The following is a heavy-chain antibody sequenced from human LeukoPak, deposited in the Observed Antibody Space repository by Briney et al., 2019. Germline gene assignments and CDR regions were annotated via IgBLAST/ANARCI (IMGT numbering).Heavy chain of an antibody. CDR2: TKNKTNRGTT. CDR1: GFSFSNYC. CDR3: TRSWGYDSSGYPLDY. J-gene: IGHJ4*02. V-gene: IGHV3-22*01. D-gene: IGHD3-22*01. Sequence: PGGSLRLSCAASGFSFSNYCMQWICRAPGKGLEWVGFTKNKTNRGTTEYAASVKGRSTISRDDSKSIAYLQMNSLKTEDTAVYYYTRSWGYDSSGYPLDYWGQGTLVTVSS.